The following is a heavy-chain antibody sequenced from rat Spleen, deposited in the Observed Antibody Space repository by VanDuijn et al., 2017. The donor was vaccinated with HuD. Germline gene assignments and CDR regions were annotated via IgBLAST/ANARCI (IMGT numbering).Heavy chain of an antibody. CDR1: GFTFTDYN. CDR2: ISTGGGNT. Sequence: EVQLVESGGGLVQPGRSLKLSCAASGFTFTDYNMAWVRQAPRKGLEWVATISTGGGNTYYRDSVKGRFTLSRDNTKSTLYLQMDSLRSEDTATYYCATQSIIRVPLFDYWGQGVMVTVSS. J-gene: IGHJ2*01. V-gene: IGHV5-25*01. D-gene: IGHD4-3*01. CDR3: ATQSIIRVPLFDY.